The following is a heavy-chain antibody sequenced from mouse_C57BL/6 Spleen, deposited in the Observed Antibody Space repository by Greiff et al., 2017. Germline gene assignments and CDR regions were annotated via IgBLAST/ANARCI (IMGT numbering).Heavy chain of an antibody. CDR1: GYTFTSYW. CDR3: AREGSKGAMDY. J-gene: IGHJ4*01. Sequence: QVQLQQPGAELVRPGSSVKLSCKASGYTFTSYWMHWVKQRPIQGLEWIGNIDPSDSETHYNQKFKDKATLTVDKSSSTAYKQHSSLTSEDSAVYYCAREGSKGAMDYWGQGTSVTVSS. D-gene: IGHD2-5*01. V-gene: IGHV1-52*01. CDR2: IDPSDSET.